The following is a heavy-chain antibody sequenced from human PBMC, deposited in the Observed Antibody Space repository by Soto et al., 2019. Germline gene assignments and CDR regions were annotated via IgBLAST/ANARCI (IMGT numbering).Heavy chain of an antibody. D-gene: IGHD6-13*01. CDR3: AREKGFGAAAEFDY. CDR1: GGTFSTYG. V-gene: IGHV1-69*01. Sequence: QVQLVQSGAKVKKRGSSEKVSCKASGGTFSTYGLSWVRQAPGQGLEWMGGIIPIFGTTTYAQKFQGRVTITADESTSTTYMELSSLRSEDTAVYYCAREKGFGAAAEFDYWGQGTLLTVSS. CDR2: IIPIFGTT. J-gene: IGHJ4*02.